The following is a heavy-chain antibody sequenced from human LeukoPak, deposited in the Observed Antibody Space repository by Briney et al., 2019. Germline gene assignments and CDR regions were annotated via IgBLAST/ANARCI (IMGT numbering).Heavy chain of an antibody. CDR1: GFTFGDYA. V-gene: IGHV3-49*04. Sequence: GGSLRLSCTASGFTFGDYAMSWVRQAPGRGLEWVGFIRSKAYGGTTEYAASVKGRFTISRDDSTSIAYLQMNSLKTEDTAVYYCTRALGYCSGGSCYYYYGMDVWGKGTTVTVSS. CDR2: IRSKAYGGTT. D-gene: IGHD2-15*01. CDR3: TRALGYCSGGSCYYYYGMDV. J-gene: IGHJ6*04.